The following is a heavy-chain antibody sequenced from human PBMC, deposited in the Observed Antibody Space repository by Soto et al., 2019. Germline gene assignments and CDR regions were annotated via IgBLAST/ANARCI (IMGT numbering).Heavy chain of an antibody. V-gene: IGHV1-3*01. Sequence: ASVKVSCKAAGYTFTGYAMHWVRQAPGQRLEWMGWINAGNGNTKYSQKFQGRVTITRDTSASTAYMELRSLRVEDTAVYYCAKRKYCPSTTCFAFWGQGSLVTVSS. D-gene: IGHD2-2*01. CDR1: GYTFTGYA. CDR2: INAGNGNT. CDR3: AKRKYCPSTTCFAF. J-gene: IGHJ4*02.